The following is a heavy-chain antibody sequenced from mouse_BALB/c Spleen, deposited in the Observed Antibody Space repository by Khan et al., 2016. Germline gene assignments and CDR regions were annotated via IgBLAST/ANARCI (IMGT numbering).Heavy chain of an antibody. V-gene: IGHV3-6*02. D-gene: IGHD1-1*01. CDR3: ASYYYGSYWYFDV. CDR2: ISYDGSN. J-gene: IGHJ1*01. Sequence: VQLKESGPGLVKPSQSLSLTCSVTGYSITSGYYWNWIRQFPGNKLEWMGYISYDGSNNYNPSLKNRISITRDTSKNQFFLKLNSVTTEDTATYYCASYYYGSYWYFDVWGAGTTVTVSS. CDR1: GYSITSGYY.